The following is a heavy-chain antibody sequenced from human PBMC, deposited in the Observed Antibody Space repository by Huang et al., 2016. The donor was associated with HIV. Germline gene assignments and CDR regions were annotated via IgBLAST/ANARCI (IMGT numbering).Heavy chain of an antibody. D-gene: IGHD3-10*01. CDR3: TRDQKFGELLYF. Sequence: QVQLQESGPGRVKPSETLSLTCTVSGGSISDHYWTWIRPTPGQGLGWVGSLSYNGNTNYHPSLKSRVTISVGTSGNQFSLRLNSVTAADTAVYYCTRDQKFGELLYFWGQGTLVTVSS. V-gene: IGHV4-59*11. CDR2: LSYNGNT. J-gene: IGHJ4*02. CDR1: GGSISDHY.